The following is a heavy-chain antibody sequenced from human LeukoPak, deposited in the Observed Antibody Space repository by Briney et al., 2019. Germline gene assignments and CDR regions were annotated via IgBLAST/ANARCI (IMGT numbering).Heavy chain of an antibody. J-gene: IGHJ4*02. CDR3: ARAEPTIFGVVIIGGFFDY. Sequence: GGSLRLPCAASGFPFSSHWMSWVRQAPGKGLGWVANIKQEGMEKYYVDSVKGRFTISRDNAKNSLYLQRNSLRAEDTAVYYCARAEPTIFGVVIIGGFFDYWGQGTLVTVSS. CDR2: IKQEGMEK. CDR1: GFPFSSHW. D-gene: IGHD3-3*01. V-gene: IGHV3-7*01.